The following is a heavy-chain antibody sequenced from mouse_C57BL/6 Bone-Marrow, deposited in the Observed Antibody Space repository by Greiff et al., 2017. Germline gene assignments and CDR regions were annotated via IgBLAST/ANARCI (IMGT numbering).Heavy chain of an antibody. V-gene: IGHV1-69*01. Sequence: VQLKQPGAELVMPGASVKLSCKASGYTFTSYWMPWVKQRPGPGLEWIGEIDPSDSYTNYNQKFKGKSTLTVDKSSSTAYMQLSSLTSEDSAVYYCARGNSKGGYAMDYWGQGTSVTVSS. CDR1: GYTFTSYW. J-gene: IGHJ4*01. CDR2: IDPSDSYT. D-gene: IGHD2-5*01. CDR3: ARGNSKGGYAMDY.